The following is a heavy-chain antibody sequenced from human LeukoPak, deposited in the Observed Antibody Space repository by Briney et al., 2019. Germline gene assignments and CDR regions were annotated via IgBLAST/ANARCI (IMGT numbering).Heavy chain of an antibody. CDR1: GFTFNNAW. CDR2: IKSKTDGGTT. J-gene: IGHJ4*02. Sequence: GGSLRLSCAASGFTFNNAWMNWVRQAPGKGLEWVGRIKSKTDGGTTDYAAPVKGRFTISRDDSNNRLYLQMNSLKIEDTAVYYCATEAMYITPVADYWGQGTLVTVSS. V-gene: IGHV3-15*01. CDR3: ATEAMYITPVADY. D-gene: IGHD3-3*01.